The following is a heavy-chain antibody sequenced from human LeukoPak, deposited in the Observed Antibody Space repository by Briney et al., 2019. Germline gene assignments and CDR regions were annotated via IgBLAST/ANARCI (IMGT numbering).Heavy chain of an antibody. CDR3: ARVGWELLLDAFDI. CDR2: ISSSSSYI. V-gene: IGHV3-21*01. D-gene: IGHD1-26*01. Sequence: GGSLRLSCAASGFTFSSYAMSWVRQAPGKGLEWVSSISSSSSYIYYADSVKGRFTISRDNAKNSLYLQMNSLRAEDTAVYYCARVGWELLLDAFDIWGQGTMVTVSS. J-gene: IGHJ3*02. CDR1: GFTFSSYA.